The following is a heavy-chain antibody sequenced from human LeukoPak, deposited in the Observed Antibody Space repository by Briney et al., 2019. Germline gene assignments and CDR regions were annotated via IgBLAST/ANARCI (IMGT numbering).Heavy chain of an antibody. V-gene: IGHV1-69*01. CDR1: GGTFSSYA. CDR3: ARNYYDSSGPHPDAFDI. CDR2: IIPIFGTA. J-gene: IGHJ3*02. Sequence: GASVKVSFKASGGTFSSYAISWVRQAPGQGLEWMGGIIPIFGTANYAQKFQGRVTITADESTSTAYMELSSLRSEDTAVYYCARNYYDSSGPHPDAFDIWGQGTMVTVSS. D-gene: IGHD3-22*01.